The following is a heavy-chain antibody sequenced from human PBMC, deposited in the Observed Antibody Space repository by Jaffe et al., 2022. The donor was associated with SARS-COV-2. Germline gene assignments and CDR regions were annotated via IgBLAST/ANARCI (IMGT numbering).Heavy chain of an antibody. CDR1: GFTFDDYA. CDR2: ISWNSGSI. D-gene: IGHD3-16*02. J-gene: IGHJ4*02. Sequence: EVQLVESGGGLVQPGRSLRLSCAASGFTFDDYAMHWVRQAPGKGLEWVSGISWNSGSIGYADSVKGRFTISRDNAKNSLYLQMNSLRAEDTALYYCAKGSHATFGGVIPSGDFDYWGQGTLVTVSS. CDR3: AKGSHATFGGVIPSGDFDY. V-gene: IGHV3-9*01.